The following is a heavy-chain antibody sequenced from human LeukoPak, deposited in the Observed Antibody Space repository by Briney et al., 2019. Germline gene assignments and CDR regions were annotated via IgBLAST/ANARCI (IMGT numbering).Heavy chain of an antibody. V-gene: IGHV1-2*02. CDR2: INPNSGGT. J-gene: IGHJ5*02. D-gene: IGHD3-9*01. CDR1: GYTFTGYY. CDR3: ARKLDILTGLSPRNWFDP. Sequence: ASVKVSCKASGYTFTGYYMHWVRQAPGQGLEWMGRINPNSGGTNYAQKFQGRVTMTRDTSISTAYMELSRLRSDDTAVYYCARKLDILTGLSPRNWFDPWGQGTLVTVSS.